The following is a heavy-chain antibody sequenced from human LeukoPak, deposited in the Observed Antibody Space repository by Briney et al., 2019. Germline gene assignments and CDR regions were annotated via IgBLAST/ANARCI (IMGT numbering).Heavy chain of an antibody. V-gene: IGHV4-34*01. CDR2: INHSGST. Sequence: SETLSLTCAVYGGPFSDYYWSWIRQPPGKGLEWIGEINHSGSTNYNPSLKSRVTVSVDTSKNQFSLNLSSVTAADTAVYYCARPGGRWGVFDIWGQGTMVTVSS. D-gene: IGHD2-8*01. CDR3: ARPGGRWGVFDI. CDR1: GGPFSDYY. J-gene: IGHJ3*02.